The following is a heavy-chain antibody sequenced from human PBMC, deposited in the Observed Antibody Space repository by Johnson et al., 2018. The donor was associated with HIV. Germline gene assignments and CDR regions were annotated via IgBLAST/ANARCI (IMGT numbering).Heavy chain of an antibody. CDR2: ISYDGSNK. J-gene: IGHJ3*02. V-gene: IGHV3-30*04. D-gene: IGHD2/OR15-2a*01. Sequence: QVQLVESGGGVVQPGRSLRLSCAASGFTFSSYAMHWVRQAPGKGLEWVAVISYDGSNKYYADSVKGRFTISRDNSKKTLYLQMNSLRAEDTAVYYCARDREYGLAWGWTLDIWGQGTMVTVSS. CDR3: ARDREYGLAWGWTLDI. CDR1: GFTFSSYA.